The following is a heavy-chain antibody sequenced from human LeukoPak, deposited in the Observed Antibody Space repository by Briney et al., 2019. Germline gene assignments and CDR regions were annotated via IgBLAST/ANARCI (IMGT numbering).Heavy chain of an antibody. CDR3: ARAQRWARCSSTSCYSDY. D-gene: IGHD2-2*01. J-gene: IGHJ4*02. CDR1: GFTFSSYG. V-gene: IGHV3-30*03. Sequence: GRSLRLSCAASGFTFSSYGMHWVRQAPGKGLEWVAVISYDGSNKYYADSVKGRFTISRDNSKNTLYLQMNSLRAEDTAVYYCARAQRWARCSSTSCYSDYWGQGTLVTVSS. CDR2: ISYDGSNK.